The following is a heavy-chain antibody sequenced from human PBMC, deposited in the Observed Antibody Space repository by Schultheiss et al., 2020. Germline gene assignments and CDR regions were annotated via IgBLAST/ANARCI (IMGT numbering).Heavy chain of an antibody. CDR1: GGSFSGYY. J-gene: IGHJ6*02. Sequence: SQTLSLTCAVYGGSFSGYYWSWIRQPPGKGLEWIGEINHSGSTNYNPSLKSRVTISVDTSKNQFSLKLSSVTAADTAVYYCARDQVTKNYYYGMDVWGQGTTVTVYS. D-gene: IGHD2-21*02. V-gene: IGHV4-34*01. CDR3: ARDQVTKNYYYGMDV. CDR2: INHSGST.